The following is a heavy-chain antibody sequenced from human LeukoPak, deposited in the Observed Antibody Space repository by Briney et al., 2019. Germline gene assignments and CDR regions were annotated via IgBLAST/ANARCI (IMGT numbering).Heavy chain of an antibody. Sequence: PSETLSLTCTVSGGSIISSDHYWGWIRQPPGEGLEWIGSIYHGGSTYYNPSLKSRVTISVDTSKNHFSLKFNSVTAADTSLYYCARHVRTPEYFDYWGQGTLVTVSS. CDR3: ARHVRTPEYFDY. D-gene: IGHD1-14*01. CDR2: IYHGGST. CDR1: GGSIISSDHY. J-gene: IGHJ4*02. V-gene: IGHV4-39*01.